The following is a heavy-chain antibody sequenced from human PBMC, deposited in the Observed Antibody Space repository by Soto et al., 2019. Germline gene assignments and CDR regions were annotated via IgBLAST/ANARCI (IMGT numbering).Heavy chain of an antibody. CDR3: ARGRGSTGYLGREHYFDY. CDR1: GFSVTNNY. D-gene: IGHD2-2*01. J-gene: IGHJ4*02. Sequence: EVQVVESGGGLVQPGGSLRLSCAASGFSVTNNYMNWVRQAPGKGLEWVSIIDIGGNTYYADSVKDRFTISRANSRTSLYFQMDGLRAEDTAVYYCARGRGSTGYLGREHYFDYWGQGTLVTVSP. V-gene: IGHV3-66*01. CDR2: IDIGGNT.